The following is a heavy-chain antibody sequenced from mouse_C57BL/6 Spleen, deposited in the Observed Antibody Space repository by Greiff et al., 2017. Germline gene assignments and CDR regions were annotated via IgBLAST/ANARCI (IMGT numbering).Heavy chain of an antibody. CDR3: TRKGYYGSYYYAMDY. CDR1: GYTFTDYE. Sequence: VKLQESGAELVRPGASVTLSCKASGYTFTDYEMHWVKQTPVHGLEWIGAIDPETGGTAYNQKFKGKAILTADKSSSTAYMELRSLTSEDSAVYYCTRKGYYGSYYYAMDYWGQGTSVTVSS. J-gene: IGHJ4*01. D-gene: IGHD2-2*01. V-gene: IGHV1-15*01. CDR2: IDPETGGT.